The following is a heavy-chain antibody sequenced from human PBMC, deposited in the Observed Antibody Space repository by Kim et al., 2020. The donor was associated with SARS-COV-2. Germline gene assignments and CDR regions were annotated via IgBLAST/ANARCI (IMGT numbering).Heavy chain of an antibody. CDR2: ISSSSSYI. D-gene: IGHD4-17*01. Sequence: GGSLRLSCAASGFTFSSYSMNWVRQAPGKGLEWVSSISSSSSYIYYADSVKGRFTISRDNAKNSLYLQMNSLRAEDTAVYYCARGGGYDYGDYVPPYYYYYGMDVWGQGTTVTVSS. CDR1: GFTFSSYS. CDR3: ARGGGYDYGDYVPPYYYYYGMDV. J-gene: IGHJ6*02. V-gene: IGHV3-21*01.